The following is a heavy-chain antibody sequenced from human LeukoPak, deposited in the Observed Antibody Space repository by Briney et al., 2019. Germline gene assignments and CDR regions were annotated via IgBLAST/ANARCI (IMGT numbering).Heavy chain of an antibody. CDR3: ARRTAPYYFDY. CDR1: GFSFSGST. V-gene: IGHV3-73*01. J-gene: IGHJ4*02. Sequence: PGGSLRLSCAASGFSFSGSTMHWVRQASGKGLEWVGHISGKGKGYATAYAASVKGRFTISRDDSRNTAYLQMNSLRAEDTALYYCARRTAPYYFDYWGQGTLVTVSS. CDR2: ISGKGKGYAT.